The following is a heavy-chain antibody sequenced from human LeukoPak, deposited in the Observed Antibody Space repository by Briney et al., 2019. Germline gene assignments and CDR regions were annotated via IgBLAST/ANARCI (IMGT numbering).Heavy chain of an antibody. CDR3: ARDVTTPTDWFDP. J-gene: IGHJ5*02. D-gene: IGHD4-17*01. V-gene: IGHV1-69*06. Sequence: SVTVSFTASGGTFSSYAISWVRQAPGQGLEWMGGIIPIFGTANYAQKFQGRVTITADKSTSTAYMELSSLRSEDTAVYYCARDVTTPTDWFDPWGQGTLVTVSS. CDR1: GGTFSSYA. CDR2: IIPIFGTA.